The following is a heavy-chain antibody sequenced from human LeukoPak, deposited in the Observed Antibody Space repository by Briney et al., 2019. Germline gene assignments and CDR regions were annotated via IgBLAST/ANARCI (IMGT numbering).Heavy chain of an antibody. J-gene: IGHJ4*02. CDR3: ARGGYSSSWYHFDY. Sequence: GGSLRLSCAASGFTVSSNYMSWVRQAPGKGLEWVSVIYSGGTTNYADSVKGRFTISRDNSKNTLFLQMDSLRAEDTAVYYCARGGYSSSWYHFDYWGQGTLVTVSS. CDR2: IYSGGTT. V-gene: IGHV3-53*01. D-gene: IGHD6-13*01. CDR1: GFTVSSNY.